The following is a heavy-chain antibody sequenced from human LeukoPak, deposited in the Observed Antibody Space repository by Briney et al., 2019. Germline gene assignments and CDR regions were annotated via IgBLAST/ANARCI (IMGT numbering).Heavy chain of an antibody. CDR1: GFTFNSYE. CDR3: TRAGYSSGFDS. J-gene: IGHJ5*01. V-gene: IGHV3-48*03. D-gene: IGHD6-19*01. CDR2: INSGGSAI. Sequence: PGGSLRLSCAASGFTFNSYEMNWVRQAPGKGLEWVSYINSGGSAIYYADSVKGRFTISRDNAKNTLYLQMNSLIAEDTAVYFCTRAGYSSGFDSWGQGTLVTVSS.